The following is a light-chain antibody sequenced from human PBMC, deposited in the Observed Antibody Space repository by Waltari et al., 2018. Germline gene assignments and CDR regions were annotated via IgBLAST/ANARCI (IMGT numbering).Light chain of an antibody. CDR2: GVS. CDR1: SSDVGGWQS. Sequence: QSALTQPPSASGSLGQSVTISCTGTSSDVGGWQSVSWYQQHPGRSPKLMIHGVSDRPSGDPDRFSGSKSDNTASLTVSGLQADDEADYYCSSYAGSDNPYLFGTGTKVTVL. J-gene: IGLJ1*01. V-gene: IGLV2-8*01. CDR3: SSYAGSDNPYL.